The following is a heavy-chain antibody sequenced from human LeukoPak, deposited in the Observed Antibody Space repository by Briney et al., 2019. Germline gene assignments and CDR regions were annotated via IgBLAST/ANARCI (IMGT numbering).Heavy chain of an antibody. J-gene: IGHJ4*02. Sequence: SETLSLTCTVSGGSISSYYWNWIRQPAGKGLEWIGHIYSSGSTNYNSSLKSRVTMSVDTSKKQFSLKLSPVTAADTAVYYCASQYSSGWYTNDYWGQGTLVTVSS. D-gene: IGHD6-19*01. CDR1: GGSISSYY. CDR2: IYSSGST. CDR3: ASQYSSGWYTNDY. V-gene: IGHV4-4*07.